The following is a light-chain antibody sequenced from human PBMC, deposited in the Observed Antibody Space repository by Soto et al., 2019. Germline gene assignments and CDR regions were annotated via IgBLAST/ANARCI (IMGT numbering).Light chain of an antibody. Sequence: DTQMTQAPSALSASVGDRHTITCRASQSITNYLNWYQHKPGQAPXXLIYAASTLQAGVPSRFRGSGSGTEFTLPINRMEPEDFAVDDCEQYDKSITFGGGTKVDIK. CDR1: QSITNY. V-gene: IGKV1-39*01. J-gene: IGKJ4*01. CDR2: AAS. CDR3: EQYDKSIT.